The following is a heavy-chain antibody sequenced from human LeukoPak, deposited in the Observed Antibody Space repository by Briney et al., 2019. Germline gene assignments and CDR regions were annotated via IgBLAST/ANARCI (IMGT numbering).Heavy chain of an antibody. CDR1: GGSISSGSYY. CDR2: IYTSGSA. J-gene: IGHJ3*02. CDR3: ARDPVSDAFDI. V-gene: IGHV4-61*02. Sequence: KPSQTLSLTCTVSGGSISSGSYYWSWIRQPAGKGLEWIGRIYTSGSANYNPSLKSRVTISVDTSKNQFSLKLSSVTAADTAVHYCARDPVSDAFDIWGQGTMVTVSS.